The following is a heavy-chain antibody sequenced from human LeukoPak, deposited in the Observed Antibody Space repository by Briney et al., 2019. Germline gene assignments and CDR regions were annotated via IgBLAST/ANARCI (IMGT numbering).Heavy chain of an antibody. V-gene: IGHV3-23*01. Sequence: GGSLRLSCTASGIVFSRTAMNWARQSPGRGLEWLSAISGGGERIFYADSVKGRFTISRDNSKNMVYLQMNSLRADGTAIYYCGKDGGQYSSGPEFDPRGQGALVTVSS. CDR2: ISGGGERI. CDR1: GIVFSRTA. CDR3: GKDGGQYSSGPEFDP. J-gene: IGHJ5*02. D-gene: IGHD6-19*01.